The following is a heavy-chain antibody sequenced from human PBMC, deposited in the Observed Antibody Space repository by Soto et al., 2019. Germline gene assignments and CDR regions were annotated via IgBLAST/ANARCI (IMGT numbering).Heavy chain of an antibody. J-gene: IGHJ4*02. CDR2: ISAYNGNT. V-gene: IGHV1-18*01. Sequence: QVQLVQSGAEVKKPGASVKVSCKASGYTFASYAISWMRQAPGQGLEWMGWISAYNGNTNYAQKLQGRVTMTTDTSTSPAYMELRRMRSDDTAVYYWARYPPPPDYWGQGTLVTVSS. CDR3: ARYPPPPDY. CDR1: GYTFASYA.